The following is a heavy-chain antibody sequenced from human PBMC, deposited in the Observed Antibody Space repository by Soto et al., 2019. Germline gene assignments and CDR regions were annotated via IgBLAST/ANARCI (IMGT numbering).Heavy chain of an antibody. CDR3: AREITMVRGENWYFDL. V-gene: IGHV4-39*01. CDR2: IYYSGST. J-gene: IGHJ2*01. Sequence: QLQLQESGPGLVKPSETLSLTCTVSGGSISSSSYYWGWIRQPPGKGLEWIGSIYYSGSTYYNPSLKSRVTISVDTSKNQFSLKLSSVTAADTAVYYCAREITMVRGENWYFDLWGRGTLVTVSS. CDR1: GGSISSSSYY. D-gene: IGHD3-10*01.